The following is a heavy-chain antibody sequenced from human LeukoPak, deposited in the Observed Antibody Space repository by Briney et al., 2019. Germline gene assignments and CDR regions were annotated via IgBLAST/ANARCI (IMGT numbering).Heavy chain of an antibody. CDR1: GYTFTGYY. J-gene: IGHJ3*02. CDR2: INPNSGGT. Sequence: ASVKVSCKASGYTFTGYYMHWVRQAPGQGLEWMGWINPNSGGTNYAQKFQGRVTMTRDTSISTAYMELSRLRSDDTAVYYCARDIVVVPAAILDAFDIWGQGTMVTVSS. CDR3: ARDIVVVPAAILDAFDI. V-gene: IGHV1-2*02. D-gene: IGHD2-2*01.